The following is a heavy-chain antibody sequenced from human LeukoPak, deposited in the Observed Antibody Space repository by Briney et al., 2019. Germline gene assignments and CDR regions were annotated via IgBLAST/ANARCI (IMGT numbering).Heavy chain of an antibody. J-gene: IGHJ5*02. Sequence: SETLSLTCTVSGASISSYYWTWIRQPQGKQLEWLGYIHYSGSTSYNPSLNSRVTMSLDASKNQFSLKLSSVTAADTAVYYCVQVRLSGLFDPWGQGTLVTVSS. D-gene: IGHD3-16*01. V-gene: IGHV4-59*01. CDR1: GASISSYY. CDR3: VQVRLSGLFDP. CDR2: IHYSGST.